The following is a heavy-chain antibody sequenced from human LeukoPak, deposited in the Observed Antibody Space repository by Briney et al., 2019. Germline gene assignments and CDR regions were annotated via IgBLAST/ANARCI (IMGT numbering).Heavy chain of an antibody. D-gene: IGHD3-10*01. CDR2: INPSGGST. J-gene: IGHJ6*02. V-gene: IGHV1-46*01. CDR1: GYTFTSYY. Sequence: ASVKVSCKASGYTFTSYYMHWVRQAPGQGLEWMGIINPSGGSTSYAQKFQGRVTMTRDTSTSTVYMELSSLRSEDTAVYYCAREPHYYGAGSYQFYGVDVWGQGTTVTVSS. CDR3: AREPHYYGAGSYQFYGVDV.